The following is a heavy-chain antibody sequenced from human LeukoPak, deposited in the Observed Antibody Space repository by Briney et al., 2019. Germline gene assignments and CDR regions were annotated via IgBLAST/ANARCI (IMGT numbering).Heavy chain of an antibody. J-gene: IGHJ4*02. CDR2: ISGSGDST. Sequence: GGSLRLSCAASGFTFSSYAMSWVRQAPGKGLEWVSAISGSGDSTYYADSVKGQFTISRDNSKNTLYLQMNSLRAEDTAIYYCAKRGAEVGTTVAPGDYWGQGTLVTVSS. CDR3: AKRGAEVGTTVAPGDY. D-gene: IGHD1-26*01. CDR1: GFTFSSYA. V-gene: IGHV3-23*01.